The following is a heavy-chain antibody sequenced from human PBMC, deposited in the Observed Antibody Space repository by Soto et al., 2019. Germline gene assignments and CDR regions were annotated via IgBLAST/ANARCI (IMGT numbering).Heavy chain of an antibody. Sequence: QVQVVQSRAEVKKPGASVKVSCKTSGYSFTDYDINWVRQAPGQGLEWMGWVSPDHGNAGYAQHFQGRLTFTTNTYITTAYMELNSLTSEDTAVYYCEVTTGSWGQGTMVTVSS. V-gene: IGHV1-8*01. D-gene: IGHD1-1*01. CDR2: VSPDHGNA. J-gene: IGHJ4*02. CDR1: GYSFTDYD. CDR3: EVTTGS.